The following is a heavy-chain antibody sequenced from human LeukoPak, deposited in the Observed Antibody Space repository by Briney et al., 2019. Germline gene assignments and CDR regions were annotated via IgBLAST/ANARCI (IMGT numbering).Heavy chain of an antibody. J-gene: IGHJ3*02. CDR2: ISGSSYYI. Sequence: GGSLRLSCAASGFTFSSYSMNWVRQAPWKGLEWVSSISGSSYYIYYADSVKGRFTISRDNAKNSLYLQMNSLRAEDTAVYYCAKDTYSSSWRYDAFDIWGQGTMVTVSS. V-gene: IGHV3-21*01. CDR1: GFTFSSYS. D-gene: IGHD6-13*01. CDR3: AKDTYSSSWRYDAFDI.